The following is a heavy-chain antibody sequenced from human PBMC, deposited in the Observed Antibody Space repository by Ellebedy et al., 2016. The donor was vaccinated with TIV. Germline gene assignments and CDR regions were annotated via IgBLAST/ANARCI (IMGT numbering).Heavy chain of an antibody. D-gene: IGHD5-24*01. J-gene: IGHJ4*02. CDR2: INHSGST. CDR1: GGSFSGYY. CDR3: ARGRWVRFDY. Sequence: SETLSLXXAVYGGSFSGYYWSWIRQPPGKGLEWIGEINHSGSTNYNPSLKSRVTISVDTSKNQFSLKLSSVTAADTAVYYCARGRWVRFDYWGQGTLVTVSS. V-gene: IGHV4-34*01.